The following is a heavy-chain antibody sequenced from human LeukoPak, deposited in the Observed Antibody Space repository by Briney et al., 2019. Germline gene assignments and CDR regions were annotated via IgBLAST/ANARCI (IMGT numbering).Heavy chain of an antibody. J-gene: IGHJ4*02. CDR3: AKADTAMDYFDY. V-gene: IGHV3-23*01. CDR2: ISGSGGST. Sequence: PGGSLRLSCAASGFTFSSYWMSWVRQAPGKGLEWVSAISGSGGSTYYADSVKGRFTISRDNSKNTLYLQMNSLRAEDTAVYYCAKADTAMDYFDYWGQGTLVTVSS. D-gene: IGHD5-18*01. CDR1: GFTFSSYW.